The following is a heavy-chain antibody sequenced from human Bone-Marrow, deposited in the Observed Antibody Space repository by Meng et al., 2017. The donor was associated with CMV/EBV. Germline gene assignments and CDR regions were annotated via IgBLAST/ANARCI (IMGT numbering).Heavy chain of an antibody. CDR1: GYSISSGYY. J-gene: IGHJ4*02. CDR3: ARETTVTWGFDY. V-gene: IGHV4-38-2*02. CDR2: IYHSGST. D-gene: IGHD4-17*01. Sequence: SETLSLTCTVSGYSISSGYYWGWIRQPPGKGLEWIGSIYHSGSTYYNPSLKSRVTISVDTSKNQFSLKLSSVTAADTAVYYCARETTVTWGFDYWGQGTLVTVSS.